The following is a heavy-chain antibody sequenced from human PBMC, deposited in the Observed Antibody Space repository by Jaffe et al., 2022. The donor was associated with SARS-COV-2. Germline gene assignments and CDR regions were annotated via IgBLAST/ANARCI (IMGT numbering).Heavy chain of an antibody. CDR2: INGDGSVI. J-gene: IGHJ3*02. Sequence: EVQLVQSGGGLVQPGGSLRLSCAASGFTLSSYWIYWVRQAPGKGLVWVSRINGDGSVISHADSVKGRFSISRDSAKNTVYLQMNSLRAEDTAMYYCARDWTYLAFDIWGRGTMVTVSS. CDR1: GFTLSSYW. D-gene: IGHD3-16*02. CDR3: ARDWTYLAFDI. V-gene: IGHV3-74*01.